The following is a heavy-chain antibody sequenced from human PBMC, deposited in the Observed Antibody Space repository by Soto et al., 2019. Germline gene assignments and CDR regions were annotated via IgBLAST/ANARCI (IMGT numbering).Heavy chain of an antibody. D-gene: IGHD3-22*01. CDR1: GGTFSSYA. J-gene: IGHJ2*01. CDR2: IIPIFGTA. Sequence: QVQLVQSGAEVKKPGSSVKVSCKASGGTFSSYAISWVRQAPGQGLEWMGGIIPIFGTANYAQKFQGRVTITADEYTSTAYMELSSLRSEDTAVYYCAREATYYYDSSGYYYWYFDLWGRGTLVTVSS. CDR3: AREATYYYDSSGYYYWYFDL. V-gene: IGHV1-69*01.